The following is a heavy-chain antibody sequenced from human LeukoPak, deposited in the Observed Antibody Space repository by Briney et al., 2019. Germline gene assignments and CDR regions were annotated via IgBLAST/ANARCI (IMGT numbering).Heavy chain of an antibody. Sequence: GGSLRLSCAASGFTFSSYAMIWVRQAPGKGLEWVSAISGSGGSTYYADSVKGRFTISRDNSKNTLYLQMNSLRAEDTAVYYCAKEGFVAVPGPYYFDYWGQGTLVTVSS. V-gene: IGHV3-23*01. J-gene: IGHJ4*02. CDR2: ISGSGGST. CDR1: GFTFSSYA. CDR3: AKEGFVAVPGPYYFDY. D-gene: IGHD2-2*01.